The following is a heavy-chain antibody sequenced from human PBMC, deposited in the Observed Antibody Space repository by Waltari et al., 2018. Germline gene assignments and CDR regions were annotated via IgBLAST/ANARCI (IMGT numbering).Heavy chain of an antibody. J-gene: IGHJ5*02. V-gene: IGHV7-4-1*02. D-gene: IGHD2-2*01. CDR1: GYSFTNYA. Sequence: QVQLVQSGSEWKKPGASVKVSCQAYGYSFTNYAFNWGRQAPGQGLELMGWITTNTENPTYTQGFTRRFVFSLDTSVSTAYLQINDLKAEDTAIYYCAREVVPAAKIVVNWFDPWGQGTQVTVSS. CDR3: AREVVPAAKIVVNWFDP. CDR2: ITTNTENP.